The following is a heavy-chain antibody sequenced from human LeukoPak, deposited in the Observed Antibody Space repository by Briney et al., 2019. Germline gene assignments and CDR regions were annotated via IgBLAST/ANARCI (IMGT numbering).Heavy chain of an antibody. D-gene: IGHD1-26*01. CDR2: ISSSSSTI. J-gene: IGHJ4*02. Sequence: PGGSLRLSCAASGFTFSSYSMNWVRQAPGKGLEWVSYISSSSSTIYYADSVKGRFTISRDNAKNSLYLQMNILRAEDTAVYYCAKDGRGGGSYIDYWGQGTLVTVSS. V-gene: IGHV3-48*01. CDR1: GFTFSSYS. CDR3: AKDGRGGGSYIDY.